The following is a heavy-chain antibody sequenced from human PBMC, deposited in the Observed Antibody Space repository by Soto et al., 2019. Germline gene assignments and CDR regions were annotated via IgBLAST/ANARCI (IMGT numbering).Heavy chain of an antibody. V-gene: IGHV4-39*01. D-gene: IGHD3-16*01. J-gene: IGHJ4*02. CDR1: GGSTNSRSDY. CDR2: VYYSGST. Sequence: SETLSLTCTVSGGSTNSRSDYWGWIRQPPGKGLEWIGSVYYSGSTYDNPSLQSRVTISVDTSRNQFSLKLISVTAADTAVYFCARQPRGPGYGERGLYFDYWGQGTLVTVSS. CDR3: ARQPRGPGYGERGLYFDY.